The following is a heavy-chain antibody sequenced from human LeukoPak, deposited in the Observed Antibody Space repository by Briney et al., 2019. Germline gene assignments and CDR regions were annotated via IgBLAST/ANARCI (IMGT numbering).Heavy chain of an antibody. CDR1: GFTFSSYS. V-gene: IGHV3-21*01. D-gene: IGHD4-17*01. CDR3: ARELVNYGDYGFTNYYGMDV. CDR2: ISSSSSYI. Sequence: PGGSLRLSCAASGFTFSSYSMNWVRQAPGKGLEWVSSISSSSSYIYYADSVKGRFTISRDNAKNSLYLQMNSLRAEDTAVYYCARELVNYGDYGFTNYYGMDVWGQGTTVTVSS. J-gene: IGHJ6*02.